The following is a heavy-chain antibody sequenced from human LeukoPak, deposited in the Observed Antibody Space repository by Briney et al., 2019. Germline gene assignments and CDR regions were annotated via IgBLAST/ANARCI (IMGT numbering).Heavy chain of an antibody. D-gene: IGHD1-26*01. CDR1: GGSISSGGYY. Sequence: SQTLSLTCTVSGGSISSGGYYWSWIRQPPGKGLEWIGYIYHSGSTYYNPSLKSRVTISVDRSKNQFSLKLSSVTAADTAVYYCARDINMGATDYWGQGTVVTVSS. CDR2: IYHSGST. J-gene: IGHJ4*02. CDR3: ARDINMGATDY. V-gene: IGHV4-30-2*01.